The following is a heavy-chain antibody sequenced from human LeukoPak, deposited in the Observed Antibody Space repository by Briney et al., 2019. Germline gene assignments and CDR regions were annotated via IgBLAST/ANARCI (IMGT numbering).Heavy chain of an antibody. V-gene: IGHV1-2*02. J-gene: IGHJ4*02. Sequence: ASVKVSCKASGYIFVGYYMHWVRQAPGQGLEWMGWINPNSGATNYAQNFQNRVTITSDTSIGTVYMELSRLGSDDTAFYYCTRGHVTSGYPNWGQGTLVTVSS. CDR2: INPNSGAT. D-gene: IGHD3-22*01. CDR1: GYIFVGYY. CDR3: TRGHVTSGYPN.